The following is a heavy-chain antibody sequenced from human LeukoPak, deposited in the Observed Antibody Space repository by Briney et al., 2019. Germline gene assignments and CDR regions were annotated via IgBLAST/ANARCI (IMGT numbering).Heavy chain of an antibody. CDR3: ARKGYGVNHFDY. CDR1: GLTFSSNA. J-gene: IGHJ4*02. Sequence: GGSLRLSCAASGLTFSSNAMHWVRQAPGKGLEYVSGISSDGARTHYANSVKGRFTISRDNAKNTIDLQMGSLRPEDTAVYYCARKGYGVNHFDYWGQGTLVTVSS. CDR2: ISSDGART. V-gene: IGHV3-64*01. D-gene: IGHD4/OR15-4a*01.